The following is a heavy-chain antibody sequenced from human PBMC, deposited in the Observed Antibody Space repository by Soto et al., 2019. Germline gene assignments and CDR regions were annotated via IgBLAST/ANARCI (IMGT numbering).Heavy chain of an antibody. CDR1: GFTFSLYS. CDR3: ASAVTWGLDV. D-gene: IGHD3-10*01. CDR2: ISRSSTGI. V-gene: IGHV3-48*01. J-gene: IGHJ6*02. Sequence: EVQLVESGGGLVQPGGSLRLSCAASGFTFSLYSMSWVRQAPGKGLEWVSYISRSSTGIHYADSVKGRFTISRDDATNSMHLQMNSLRAGDTSVYYSASAVTWGLDVWGQGTTVSISS.